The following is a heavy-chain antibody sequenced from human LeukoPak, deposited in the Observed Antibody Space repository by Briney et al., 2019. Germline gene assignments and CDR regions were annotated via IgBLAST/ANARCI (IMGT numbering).Heavy chain of an antibody. Sequence: GGSLRLSCAASGFTFSSYAMHWVRQAPGEGLAYVSTIDSNGGTTYYANSVKGRFTISRDSSKNTLYLQVGSLRADDMAVYYCAKDIAARRSYYYYYGLDVWGQGTTVTVSS. CDR1: GFTFSSYA. J-gene: IGHJ6*02. CDR2: IDSNGGTT. D-gene: IGHD6-6*01. CDR3: AKDIAARRSYYYYYGLDV. V-gene: IGHV3-64*01.